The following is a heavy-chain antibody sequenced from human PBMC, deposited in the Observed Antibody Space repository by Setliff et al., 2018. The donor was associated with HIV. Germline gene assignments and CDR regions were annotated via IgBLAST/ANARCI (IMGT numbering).Heavy chain of an antibody. CDR3: VREGEYFDTIGHYLVRRFFDL. Sequence: GSLRLSCAASGFSFRTYWMSWVRQAPGKGLEWVANMKYDGTEIYYVDAVKGRFTISRGNAKKSVFLHMNSQRGEDTAVYYCVREGEYFDTIGHYLVRRFFDLWGQGTMVTVSS. V-gene: IGHV3-7*01. J-gene: IGHJ3*01. CDR1: GFSFRTYW. CDR2: MKYDGTEI. D-gene: IGHD3-9*01.